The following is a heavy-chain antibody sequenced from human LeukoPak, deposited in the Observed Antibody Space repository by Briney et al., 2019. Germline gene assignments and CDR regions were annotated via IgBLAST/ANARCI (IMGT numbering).Heavy chain of an antibody. CDR2: IYYSGST. D-gene: IGHD1-26*01. Sequence: SETLSLTCTVSGGSISSSSYYWGWIRQPPGKGLEWIGSIYYSGSTYYNPSLKNRVTISVDTSKNQFSLKLSSVTAADTAVYYCARNVVGATRGSGYYYGMDVWGQGTTVTVSS. V-gene: IGHV4-39*07. CDR1: GGSISSSSYY. CDR3: ARNVVGATRGSGYYYGMDV. J-gene: IGHJ6*02.